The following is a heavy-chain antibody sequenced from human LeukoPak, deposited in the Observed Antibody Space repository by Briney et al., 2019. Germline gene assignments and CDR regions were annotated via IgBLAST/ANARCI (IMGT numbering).Heavy chain of an antibody. V-gene: IGHV3-23*01. J-gene: IGHJ3*02. CDR1: GFTFDNYA. D-gene: IGHD2-2*01. CDR3: ARPDIVVVPAANDAFDI. CDR2: ISGSGGST. Sequence: PGGSLRLSCPVSGFTFDNYAMSWVRQAPGKGLEWVSGISGSGGSTFYADSVKGRFTISRDNAKNSLYLQMNSLRAEDTAVYYCARPDIVVVPAANDAFDIWGQGTMVTVSS.